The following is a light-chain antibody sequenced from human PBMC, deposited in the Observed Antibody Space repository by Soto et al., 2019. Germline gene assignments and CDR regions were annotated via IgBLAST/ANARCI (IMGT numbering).Light chain of an antibody. V-gene: IGLV1-44*01. CDR1: RSDIGSNS. CDR2: NNN. J-gene: IGLJ1*01. CDR3: AAWDDSLTGPV. Sequence: QSALTQPPGASGTPGQTIIISCSGSRSDIGSNSVNWYQLLPGTAPKLLIYNNNQRPSGVPDRFSGSKSGTSASLAISGLQSEDEADYYFAAWDDSLTGPVFGTGTKVTVL.